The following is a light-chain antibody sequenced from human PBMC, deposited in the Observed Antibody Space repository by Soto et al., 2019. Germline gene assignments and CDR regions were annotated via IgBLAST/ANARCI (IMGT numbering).Light chain of an antibody. CDR2: GVS. J-gene: IGKJ2*01. V-gene: IGKV3-20*01. CDR1: QSISSSY. CDR3: QQYVTSPYI. Sequence: DIVLTQSPGTLSLSPGERATLSCRASQSISSSYLAWYQQKPGQAPRLLIHGVSTRATGIPDRFSGSGSGTDFTLTISRLEPEDFAVYYCQQYVTSPYIFGQGTKVDI.